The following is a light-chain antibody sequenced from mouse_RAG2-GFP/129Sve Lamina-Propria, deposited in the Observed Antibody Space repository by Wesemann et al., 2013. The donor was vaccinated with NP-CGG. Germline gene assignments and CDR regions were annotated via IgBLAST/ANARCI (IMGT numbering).Light chain of an antibody. CDR1: QSIVHSNGNTY. CDR3: QHSWEIPLT. V-gene: IGKV1-117*01. J-gene: IGKJ5*01. Sequence: LMTQTPLSLPVSLGDQASISCRSSQSIVHSNGNTYLEWYLQKPGQSPKLLIYKVSNRFSGVPARFSGSGSGTDFTLNIHPVEEEDTATYYCQHSWEIPLTFGAGTKLELK. CDR2: KVS.